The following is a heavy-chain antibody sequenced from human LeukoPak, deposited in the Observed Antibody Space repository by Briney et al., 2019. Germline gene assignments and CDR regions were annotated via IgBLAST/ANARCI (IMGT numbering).Heavy chain of an antibody. D-gene: IGHD3-22*01. Sequence: GGSLRLSRAASGFTFSSYPMNWVRQAPGKGLEWVSSITDSGTSTYYADSVKGRFTISRDNSKNTLYLQMNSLRAEDTAVYYCAKARYYYDSSGYSGLDYWGQGTLVTVSS. CDR1: GFTFSSYP. V-gene: IGHV3-23*01. CDR3: AKARYYYDSSGYSGLDY. CDR2: ITDSGTST. J-gene: IGHJ4*02.